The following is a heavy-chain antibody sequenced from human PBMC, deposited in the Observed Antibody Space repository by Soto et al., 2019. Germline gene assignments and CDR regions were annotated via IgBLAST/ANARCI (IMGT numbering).Heavy chain of an antibody. CDR3: ARDYGGNRGFDH. J-gene: IGHJ4*02. CDR1: GGSISSYY. Sequence: SETLSLTCTVSGGSISSYYWSWIRQPPGKGLEWIGYIYYSGGTNYNPSLKSRVTMSVDTSNNQFSLKLSSVTAADTAVYYCARDYGGNRGFDHWGQGTLVTVSS. CDR2: IYYSGGT. V-gene: IGHV4-59*01. D-gene: IGHD2-15*01.